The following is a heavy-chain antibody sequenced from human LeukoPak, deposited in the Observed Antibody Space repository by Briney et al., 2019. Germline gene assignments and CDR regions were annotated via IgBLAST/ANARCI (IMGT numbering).Heavy chain of an antibody. J-gene: IGHJ4*02. CDR3: AKLIDSWIS. D-gene: IGHD5-12*01. CDR2: ISISGSGGST. Sequence: GGSLRRSCAASGFTFSSYAMSWVRQAPGKGLEWVSAISISGSGGSTYYADSVKGRFTISRDNSKNTLYLQMNSLRAEDTAVYYCAKLIDSWISWGQGTLVTVSS. CDR1: GFTFSSYA. V-gene: IGHV3-23*01.